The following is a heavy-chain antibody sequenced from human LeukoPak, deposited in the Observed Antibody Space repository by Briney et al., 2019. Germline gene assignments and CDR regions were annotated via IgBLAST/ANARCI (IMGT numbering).Heavy chain of an antibody. V-gene: IGHV1-18*04. CDR3: ARDGGSDSRYYDILTAGDY. CDR2: ISAYNGNT. CDR1: GYTFTSYG. Sequence: GASVKASCKASGYTFTSYGISWVRQAPGQGLEWMGWISAYNGNTNYAQKLQGRVTMTTDTSTSTAYMELRSLRSDDTAVYYCARDGGSDSRYYDILTAGDYWGQGTLVTVSS. D-gene: IGHD3-9*01. J-gene: IGHJ4*02.